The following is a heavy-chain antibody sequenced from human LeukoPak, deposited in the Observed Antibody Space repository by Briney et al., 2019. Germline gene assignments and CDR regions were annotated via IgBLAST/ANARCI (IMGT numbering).Heavy chain of an antibody. J-gene: IGHJ4*02. V-gene: IGHV4-59*01. CDR1: GGSISSYY. CDR3: ARARPSGWGLFDY. D-gene: IGHD6-19*01. Sequence: SETLSLTCTVSGGSISSYYWSWIRQPPGKGLEWIGYIYYSGGTNYNPSLKSRVTISVDTSKNQFSLKLSSVTAADTAVYYCARARPSGWGLFDYWGQGTLVTVSS. CDR2: IYYSGGT.